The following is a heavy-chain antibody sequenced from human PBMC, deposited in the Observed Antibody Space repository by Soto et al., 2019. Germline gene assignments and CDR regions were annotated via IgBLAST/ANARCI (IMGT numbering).Heavy chain of an antibody. J-gene: IGHJ6*02. CDR3: ARDAGSRSWYLPQYYYYYGMDV. D-gene: IGHD6-13*01. Sequence: GGSLRLSCAASGFTFSSYAMHWVRQAPGKGLEWVAVISYDGSNKYYADSVKGRFTISRDNSKNTLYLQMNSLRAEDTAVYYCARDAGSRSWYLPQYYYYYGMDVWGQGTTVTVSS. V-gene: IGHV3-30-3*01. CDR2: ISYDGSNK. CDR1: GFTFSSYA.